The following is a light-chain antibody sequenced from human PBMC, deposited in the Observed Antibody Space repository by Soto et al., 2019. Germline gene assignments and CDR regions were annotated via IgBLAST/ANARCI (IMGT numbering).Light chain of an antibody. CDR2: AAS. J-gene: IGKJ3*01. CDR3: QQSYSTPFT. CDR1: QSISTY. Sequence: DIQVTQSPSSLSASVGDTITIACRASQSISTYLNWYQQEPGKAPILLIYAASTLQKGVPSRFSGSGSGTDFTITINSLQPDAFAIYYCQQSYSTPFTFGPGTKVDVK. V-gene: IGKV1-39*01.